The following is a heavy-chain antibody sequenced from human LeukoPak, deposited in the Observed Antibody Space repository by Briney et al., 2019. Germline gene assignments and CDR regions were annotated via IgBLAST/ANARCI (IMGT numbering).Heavy chain of an antibody. J-gene: IGHJ4*02. Sequence: GGSLRLSCAASGFTFSTYSMNWVRQAPGKGLEWVSYISSSTTTIFYADSVKGRFTISRDNAKNSLYLQMNSLRAEDTAVYYCARGATAFDYWGQGTLVTVSS. CDR2: ISSSTTTI. CDR1: GFTFSTYS. D-gene: IGHD5-18*01. V-gene: IGHV3-48*01. CDR3: ARGATAFDY.